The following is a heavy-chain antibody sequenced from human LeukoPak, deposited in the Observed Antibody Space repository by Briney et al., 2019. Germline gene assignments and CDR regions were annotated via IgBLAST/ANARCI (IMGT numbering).Heavy chain of an antibody. D-gene: IGHD3-22*01. CDR3: ARDYYDSSGYFDYYYMDV. V-gene: IGHV3-21*01. CDR1: GFTFSSYS. Sequence: GGSLRLSCAASGFTFSSYSMNWVRQAPGKGLEWVSSISSSSSYIYYADSVKGRFTISRDNAKNSLYLQMNSLRAEDTAVYHCARDYYDSSGYFDYYYMDVWGKGTTVTVSS. J-gene: IGHJ6*03. CDR2: ISSSSSYI.